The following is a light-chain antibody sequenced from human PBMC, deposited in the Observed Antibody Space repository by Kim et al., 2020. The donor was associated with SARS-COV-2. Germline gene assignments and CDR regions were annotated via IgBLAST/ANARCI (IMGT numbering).Light chain of an antibody. CDR1: QGISTH. CDR3: LQHYNYPWT. V-gene: IGKV1-17*03. CDR2: GAS. Sequence: DIQMTQSPSAMSASVGDRVTITCRASQGISTHLAWFQQKPGKVPKRLIYGASSLQSGVPSRFSGSGSGTEFTLTISSLQPEDFATYYCLQHYNYPWTFGQETKVDIK. J-gene: IGKJ1*01.